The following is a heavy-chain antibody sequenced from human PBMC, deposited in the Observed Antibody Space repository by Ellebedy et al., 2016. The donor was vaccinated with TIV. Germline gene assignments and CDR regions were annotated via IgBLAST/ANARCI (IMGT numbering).Heavy chain of an antibody. CDR3: ARDGPWGYHWFDP. CDR1: GYTFTSYG. Sequence: AASVKVSCKASGYTFTSYGISWVRQAPEQGLEWMGWINPYNGNTNYVQKLQDRVTMTTDTSTSTAYMELRSLRSDYAAVYYCARDGPWGYHWFDPWGQGTLVTVSS. V-gene: IGHV1-18*01. D-gene: IGHD3-16*02. CDR2: INPYNGNT. J-gene: IGHJ5*02.